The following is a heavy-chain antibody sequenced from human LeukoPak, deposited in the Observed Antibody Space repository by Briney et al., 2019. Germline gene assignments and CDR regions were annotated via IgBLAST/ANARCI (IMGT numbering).Heavy chain of an antibody. CDR3: ARRGRSSARRFDY. CDR1: GGSFSGYY. V-gene: IGHV4-34*01. D-gene: IGHD2-15*01. J-gene: IGHJ4*02. Sequence: SETLSVTCAVNGGSFSGYYWSWIRQPPGKGLEWIGEINHSGSTNYNPSLKSRVTISVDTSKNQFSLKLSSVTAADTAVYYCARRGRSSARRFDYWGQGTLVTVSS. CDR2: INHSGST.